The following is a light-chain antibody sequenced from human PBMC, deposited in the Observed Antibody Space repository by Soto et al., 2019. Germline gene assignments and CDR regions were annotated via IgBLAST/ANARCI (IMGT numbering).Light chain of an antibody. J-gene: IGLJ2*01. V-gene: IGLV2-14*03. CDR2: DVR. Sequence: QSALTQPASVSGSPGQSNTISCTGTSSDVGGYNFVSWYQQHPGKAPKFIIYDVRNRPSGVSNRFSGSRSGNTASLTISGLQAEDEADYYCSSYTSSSTVIFGGGTKVTVL. CDR3: SSYTSSSTVI. CDR1: SSDVGGYNF.